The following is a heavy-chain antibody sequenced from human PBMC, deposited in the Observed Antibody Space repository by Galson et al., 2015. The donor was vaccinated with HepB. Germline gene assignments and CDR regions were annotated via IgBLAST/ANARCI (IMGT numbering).Heavy chain of an antibody. CDR2: IRYDGSNK. D-gene: IGHD3-22*01. Sequence: SLRLSCAASGFTFSSYGMHWVRQAPGKGLEWVAFIRYDGSNKYYADSVKGRFTISRDNSKNTLYLQMNSLRAEDTAVYYCASARGWLLDYWGQGTLVTVSS. CDR3: ASARGWLLDY. CDR1: GFTFSSYG. V-gene: IGHV3-30*02. J-gene: IGHJ4*02.